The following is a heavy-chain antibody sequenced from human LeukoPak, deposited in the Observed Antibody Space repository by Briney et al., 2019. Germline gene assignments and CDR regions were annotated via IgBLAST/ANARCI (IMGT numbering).Heavy chain of an antibody. D-gene: IGHD1-1*01. Sequence: ASVKVSCKASGYTFTSYGISWVRQAPGQGLEWMGWISAYNGNTNYAQRLQGRVTMTTDTSTSTAYMELRSLRSDDTAVYYCARAMLGPTGTDFDYWGQGTLVTVSS. CDR3: ARAMLGPTGTDFDY. V-gene: IGHV1-18*01. CDR2: ISAYNGNT. J-gene: IGHJ4*02. CDR1: GYTFTSYG.